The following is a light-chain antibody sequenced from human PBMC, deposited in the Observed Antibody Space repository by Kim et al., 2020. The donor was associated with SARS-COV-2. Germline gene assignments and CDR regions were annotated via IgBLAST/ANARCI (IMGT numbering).Light chain of an antibody. J-gene: IGKJ3*01. CDR1: QSVSSSF. Sequence: EIVLTQSPGTLSLSPRERATLSCRASQSVSSSFLAWYQQKPGQAPRLLIYGASNRATGIPDRFSGSGSGTDFTLTISRLEPEDFAVYYCQQYGSSPFAFGPGTKVDIK. V-gene: IGKV3-20*01. CDR2: GAS. CDR3: QQYGSSPFA.